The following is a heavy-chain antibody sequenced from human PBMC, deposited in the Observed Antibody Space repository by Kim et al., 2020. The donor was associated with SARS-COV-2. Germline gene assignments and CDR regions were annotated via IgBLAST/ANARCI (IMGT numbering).Heavy chain of an antibody. V-gene: IGHV3-64D*06. CDR1: GFTFSSYA. D-gene: IGHD2-2*01. CDR3: VTEDIVVVPAAEADAFDI. J-gene: IGHJ3*02. Sequence: GGSLRLSCSASGFTFSSYAMHWVRQAPGKGLEYVSAISSNGGSTYYADSVKGRFTISRDNSKNTLYLQMSSLRAEDTAVYYCVTEDIVVVPAAEADAFDIWGQGTMVTVSS. CDR2: ISSNGGST.